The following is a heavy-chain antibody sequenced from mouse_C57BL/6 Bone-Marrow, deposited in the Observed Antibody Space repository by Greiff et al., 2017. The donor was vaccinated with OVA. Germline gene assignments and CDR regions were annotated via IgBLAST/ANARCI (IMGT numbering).Heavy chain of an antibody. CDR2: IDPETGGT. CDR1: GYTFTDYE. V-gene: IGHV1-15*01. Sequence: VQVVDSGAELVRPGASVTLSCKASGYTFTDYEMHWVKQTPVHGLEWIGAIDPETGGTAYNQKFKGKAILTADKSSSTAYMELRSLTSEDSAVYYCTRSDDGYYRYWFAYWGQGTLVTVSA. D-gene: IGHD2-3*01. J-gene: IGHJ3*01. CDR3: TRSDDGYYRYWFAY.